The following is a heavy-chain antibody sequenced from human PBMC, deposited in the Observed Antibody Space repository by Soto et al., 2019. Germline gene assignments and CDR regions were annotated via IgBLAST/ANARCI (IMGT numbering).Heavy chain of an antibody. CDR1: GGSFSGYY. Sequence: SETLSLTCAVYGGSFSGYYWSLIRQPPGKGLEWIGEINHSGSTNYNPSLKSRVTISVDTSKNQFSLKLSSVTAADTAVYYCARGWDIVVVPAAIQNYYYGMDVWGQGTTVTVSS. D-gene: IGHD2-2*02. CDR3: ARGWDIVVVPAAIQNYYYGMDV. J-gene: IGHJ6*02. V-gene: IGHV4-34*01. CDR2: INHSGST.